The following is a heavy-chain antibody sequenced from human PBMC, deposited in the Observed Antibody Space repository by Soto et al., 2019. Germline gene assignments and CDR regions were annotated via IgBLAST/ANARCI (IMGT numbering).Heavy chain of an antibody. CDR1: CDTFASFG. CDR2: ISAYNGNT. V-gene: IGHV1-18*01. Sequence: SAQVSFKDSCDTFASFGFSWVRQAPGQGLEWLGWISAYNGNTHYAQKVRDRVTLTTDTSTNTAYMELRSLTSDDTAVYYCARDQESITDRILQYWGQGTRVTVSS. CDR3: ARDQESITDRILQY. J-gene: IGHJ4*02. D-gene: IGHD3-10*01.